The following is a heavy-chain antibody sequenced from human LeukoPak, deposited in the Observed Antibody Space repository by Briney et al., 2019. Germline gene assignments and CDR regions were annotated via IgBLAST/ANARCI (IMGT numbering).Heavy chain of an antibody. J-gene: IGHJ4*02. CDR2: ISSNSYNI. Sequence: GGSLRLSCAGSGFSFSAYIMNWVRQAPGKGLEWVSSISSNSYNIYYADSVRGRFTISRDNAKNMLYLQVNSLRAEDTAVYYCATQRGGNPAYWGQGTLVTVSS. CDR3: ATQRGGNPAY. D-gene: IGHD1-14*01. CDR1: GFSFSAYI. V-gene: IGHV3-21*01.